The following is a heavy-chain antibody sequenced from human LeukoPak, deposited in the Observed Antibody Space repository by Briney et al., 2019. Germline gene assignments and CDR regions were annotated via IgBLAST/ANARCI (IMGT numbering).Heavy chain of an antibody. J-gene: IGHJ3*02. D-gene: IGHD2-2*01. CDR1: GFTFSTYW. CDR2: IKQDGGEK. Sequence: GGSMRLSCAASGFTFSTYWMSWVRQAPGKGLEWVANIKQDGGEKYYVDSVKGRFTISRDNAKDSLYLHMNSLRAEDTAVYYCARDRCSSTSCYDAFDIWGQGTMVTVSS. V-gene: IGHV3-7*01. CDR3: ARDRCSSTSCYDAFDI.